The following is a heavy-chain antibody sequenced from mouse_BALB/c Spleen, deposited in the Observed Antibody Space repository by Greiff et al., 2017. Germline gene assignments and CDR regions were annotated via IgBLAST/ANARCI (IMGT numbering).Heavy chain of an antibody. CDR3: ARKGDSAMDY. CDR2: IYPGDGDT. CDR1: GYTFTSYW. V-gene: IGHV1-87*01. J-gene: IGHJ4*01. D-gene: IGHD2-13*01. Sequence: QVQLKESGAELARPGATVKLSCKASGYTFTSYWMQWVKQRPGQGLEWIGAIYPGDGDTRYTQKFKGKATLTADKSSSTAYMQLSSLASEDSAVYYCARKGDSAMDYWGQGTSVTVSS.